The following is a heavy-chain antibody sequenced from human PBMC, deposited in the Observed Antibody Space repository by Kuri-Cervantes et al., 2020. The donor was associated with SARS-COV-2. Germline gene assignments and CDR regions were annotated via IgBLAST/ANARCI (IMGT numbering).Heavy chain of an antibody. Sequence: GESLKISCAASGFTFSDYYMSWIRQAPGKGLEWVSYISSSGSIIYYADSVKGRFTISRDNAKNSLYLQMNSLRAEDTAVYYCARASVARYYFDYWGQGTLVTVSS. V-gene: IGHV3-11*04. J-gene: IGHJ4*02. CDR3: ARASVARYYFDY. CDR2: ISSSGSII. D-gene: IGHD5-12*01. CDR1: GFTFSDYY.